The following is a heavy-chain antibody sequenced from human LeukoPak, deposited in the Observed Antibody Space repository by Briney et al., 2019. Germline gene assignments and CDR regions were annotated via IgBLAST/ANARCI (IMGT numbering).Heavy chain of an antibody. Sequence: GGSLRLSCAASGFTFSSYGMHWVRQAPGKGLEWVAFIRYDGSNKYYADSVKGRFTISRDNSKNTLYLQMNSLRAEDTAVYYCAKGMGSYTDYWGQGTLVTVSS. V-gene: IGHV3-30*02. CDR1: GFTFSSYG. J-gene: IGHJ4*02. CDR2: IRYDGSNK. CDR3: AKGMGSYTDY. D-gene: IGHD3-16*01.